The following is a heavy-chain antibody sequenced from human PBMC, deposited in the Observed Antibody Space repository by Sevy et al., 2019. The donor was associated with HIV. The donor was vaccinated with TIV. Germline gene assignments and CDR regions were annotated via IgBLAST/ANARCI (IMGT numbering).Heavy chain of an antibody. CDR3: AKDGHDYGDFYFNY. CDR2: IIGSGGRT. D-gene: IGHD4-17*01. J-gene: IGHJ4*02. V-gene: IGHV3-23*01. CDR1: GFTFSSYA. Sequence: GGSLRLSCAASGFTFSSYAMSWVRQAPGKGLEWVSCIIGSGGRTYYAESVKGRFTISRDNAKNTLYLQMNNLRAEDTAVYYCAKDGHDYGDFYFNYWGQGTLSPSPQ.